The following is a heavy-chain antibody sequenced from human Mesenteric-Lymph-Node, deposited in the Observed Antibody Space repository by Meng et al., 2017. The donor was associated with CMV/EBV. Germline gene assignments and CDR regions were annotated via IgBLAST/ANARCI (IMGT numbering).Heavy chain of an antibody. D-gene: IGHD2-2*01. CDR1: GGTFSTYA. CDR2: NIPIFGTA. V-gene: IGHV1-69*05. Sequence: SVKVSCKASGGTFSTYAISWVRQAPGQGLEWMGGNIPIFGTANYAQKFQGGVTITTDESTSTAYMELSSLRSEDTAVYYCARVGAVVVVSAPGGGMDVWGQGTTVTVSS. CDR3: ARVGAVVVVSAPGGGMDV. J-gene: IGHJ6*02.